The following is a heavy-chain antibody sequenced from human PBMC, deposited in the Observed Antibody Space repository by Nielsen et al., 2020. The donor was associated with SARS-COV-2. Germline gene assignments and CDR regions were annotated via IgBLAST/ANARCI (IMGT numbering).Heavy chain of an antibody. Sequence: SETLSLTCAVSGGSISSSNWWSWVRQPPGKGLEWIGSIYYSGSTYYNPSLKSRVTISVDTSKNQFSLKLSSVTAADTAVYYCARPVYSASWFDPWGQGTLVTVSS. CDR1: GGSISSSNW. V-gene: IGHV4-39*01. CDR2: IYYSGST. D-gene: IGHD1-26*01. CDR3: ARPVYSASWFDP. J-gene: IGHJ5*02.